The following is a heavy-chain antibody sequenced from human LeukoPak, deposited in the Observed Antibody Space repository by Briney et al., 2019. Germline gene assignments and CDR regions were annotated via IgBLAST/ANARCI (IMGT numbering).Heavy chain of an antibody. CDR3: TNPPTVTQTRFDP. V-gene: IGHV3-30*18. J-gene: IGHJ5*02. CDR2: ITHDGSNA. CDR1: GFIVSDNY. D-gene: IGHD4-17*01. Sequence: GGSLRLSCAASGFIVSDNYMSWVRQAPGKGLEWVAVITHDGSNAYYADSVRGRFTISRDNSRNTLYLQMNSLRAEDTAIYYCTNPPTVTQTRFDPWGQGTLVTVSS.